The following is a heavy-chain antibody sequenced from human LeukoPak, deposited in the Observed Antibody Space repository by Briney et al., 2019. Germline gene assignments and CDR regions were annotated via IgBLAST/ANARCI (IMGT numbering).Heavy chain of an antibody. CDR2: MNPNSGNT. Sequence: ASVKVSCKASGYTFTSYDINWARQATGQGLEWMGWMNPNSGNTGYAQKFQGKVTMTRNTSISTAYMELSSLRSDDTAVYYCARDEYYDFWSGWANWFDPWGQGTLVTVSS. CDR3: ARDEYYDFWSGWANWFDP. V-gene: IGHV1-8*01. D-gene: IGHD3-3*01. CDR1: GYTFTSYD. J-gene: IGHJ5*02.